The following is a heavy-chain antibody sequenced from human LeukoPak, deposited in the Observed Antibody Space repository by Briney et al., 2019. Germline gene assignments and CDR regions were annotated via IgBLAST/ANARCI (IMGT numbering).Heavy chain of an antibody. J-gene: IGHJ4*02. CDR2: IYHTGST. D-gene: IGHD3-22*01. CDR1: GHSIINSYY. Sequence: SETLSLTCTVSGHSIINSYYWGWIRQPPGKGLEWIGSIYHTGSTYYNPSLKSRVTISVDTSKNQFSLRLTSVTAADTAVYYCARGRDSRGYQFMGFDSWGQGTLVTVSS. CDR3: ARGRDSRGYQFMGFDS. V-gene: IGHV4-38-2*02.